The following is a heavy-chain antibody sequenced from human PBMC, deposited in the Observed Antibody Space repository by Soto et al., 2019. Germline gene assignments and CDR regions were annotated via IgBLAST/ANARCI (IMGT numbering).Heavy chain of an antibody. Sequence: EVQLVESGGGVIQPGGSLRLSCAASGFAVSSKYMTWVRQAPGKGLEWVSVIYGGGTTYYADSVKRRFTISRDTSKNTLYLQMNSLRAEDTAVYYCVQTTGWPGFDFWGQGTLVTVSS. J-gene: IGHJ4*02. CDR2: IYGGGTT. CDR3: VQTTGWPGFDF. CDR1: GFAVSSKY. V-gene: IGHV3-53*01. D-gene: IGHD6-19*01.